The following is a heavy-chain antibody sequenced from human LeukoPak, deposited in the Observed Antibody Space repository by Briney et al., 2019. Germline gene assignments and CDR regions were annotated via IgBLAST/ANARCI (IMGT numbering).Heavy chain of an antibody. CDR2: ISYDGSNK. D-gene: IGHD3-9*01. CDR1: GFTFSSYG. J-gene: IGHJ4*02. V-gene: IGHV3-30*03. CDR3: ARDSISYYDILTGRGDYFDY. Sequence: PGGSLRLSCAASGFTFSSYGMHWVRQAPGKGLEWVAVISYDGSNKYYADSVKGRFTISRDNSKNTLYLQMNSLRAEDTAVYYCARDSISYYDILTGRGDYFDYWGQGTLVTVSS.